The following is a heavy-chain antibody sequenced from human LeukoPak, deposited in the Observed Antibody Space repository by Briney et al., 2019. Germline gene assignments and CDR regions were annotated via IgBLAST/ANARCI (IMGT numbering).Heavy chain of an antibody. CDR2: IKQDGSEK. Sequence: GGSLRLSCAASGFTFSNYWMTWVRQAPGKGLEWVANIKQDGSEKYYVDSVKGRFTISRDNAKNSLSLQMNSLRAEDTAVYYCARYSSSYGWFDPWAREPWSPSPQ. CDR1: GFTFSNYW. V-gene: IGHV3-7*01. CDR3: ARYSSSYGWFDP. J-gene: IGHJ5*02. D-gene: IGHD3-22*01.